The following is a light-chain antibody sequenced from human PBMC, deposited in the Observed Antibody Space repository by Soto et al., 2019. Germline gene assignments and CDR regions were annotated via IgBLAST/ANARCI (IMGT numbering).Light chain of an antibody. CDR2: GNS. Sequence: QSVLTQPPSVSGAPGQRVTISCTGSSSNIGAGYAVHWYQQLPGTAPQLLIHGNSNRTSGVPDRISGSKSGTSASLAITVLQAEDEDDYYCQSYDSSLSGSVFGGGTKVTVL. CDR3: QSYDSSLSGSV. J-gene: IGLJ2*01. CDR1: SSNIGAGYA. V-gene: IGLV1-40*01.